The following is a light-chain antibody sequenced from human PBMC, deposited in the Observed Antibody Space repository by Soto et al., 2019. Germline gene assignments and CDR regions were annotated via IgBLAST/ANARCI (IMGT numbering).Light chain of an antibody. J-gene: IGKJ4*01. Sequence: DIQMTQSPSSLSASVGDTVTITCRASQGIIDYLAWYQQRPGRVPRLLIYAASTLHTGAPSRFSGSGAGTDSPLTSSILQPEDVATYCCQQYDTAPQTFGAGTKVEIK. CDR3: QQYDTAPQT. CDR1: QGIIDY. CDR2: AAS. V-gene: IGKV1-27*01.